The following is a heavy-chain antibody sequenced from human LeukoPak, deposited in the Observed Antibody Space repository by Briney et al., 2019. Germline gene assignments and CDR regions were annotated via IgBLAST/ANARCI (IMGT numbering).Heavy chain of an antibody. Sequence: SQTLSLTCTVSGGSISNGSNYWSWIRQPAGKGLEWIGCIYSRGATDYNPSLKSRVTISINTSKNQFSLELSSVTAADTAVYYCAKEEIMADDALDIWGQGTMVTVSS. D-gene: IGHD5-12*01. V-gene: IGHV4-61*02. CDR2: IYSRGAT. CDR1: GGSISNGSNY. J-gene: IGHJ3*02. CDR3: AKEEIMADDALDI.